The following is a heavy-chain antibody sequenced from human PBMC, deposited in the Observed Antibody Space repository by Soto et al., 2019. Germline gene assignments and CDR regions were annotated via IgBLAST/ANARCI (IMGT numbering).Heavy chain of an antibody. CDR1: GGTFSSYA. D-gene: IGHD2-21*01. V-gene: IGHV1-69*01. Sequence: QVQLVQSGAEVKKPGSSVKVSCKASGGTFSSYAISWVRQAPGQGLEWMGGVTPIFGTANSAQKFQGRVTITADESTRTACMELGRLRSEDTGVYYCAAPGEVVLADRYYSDYWGQGTLVTVSS. J-gene: IGHJ4*02. CDR2: VTPIFGTA. CDR3: AAPGEVVLADRYYSDY.